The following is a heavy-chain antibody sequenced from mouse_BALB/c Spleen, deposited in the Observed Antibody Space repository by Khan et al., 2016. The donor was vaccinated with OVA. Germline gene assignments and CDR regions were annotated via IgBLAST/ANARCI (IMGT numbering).Heavy chain of an antibody. D-gene: IGHD2-14*01. V-gene: IGHV2-2*01. CDR2: IWSGGNT. CDR1: GFSLTTYG. J-gene: IGHJ3*01. Sequence: QVQLKQSGPGLVQPSQSLSITCTVSGFSLTTYGVHWVRQSPGKGLEWLGLIWSGGNTDHNAAFISRLSITKDNSKSQVFFKMNSLQADDTAMYYCARNSYMYDFTYWGQGTLVTVSA. CDR3: ARNSYMYDFTY.